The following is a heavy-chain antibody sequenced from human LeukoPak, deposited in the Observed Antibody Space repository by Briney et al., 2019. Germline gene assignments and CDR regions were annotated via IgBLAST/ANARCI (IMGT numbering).Heavy chain of an antibody. D-gene: IGHD5-12*01. CDR3: ARHTDQKYSGYDYPYFDY. Sequence: GGSLRLSCAASGFTFSSYSMNWVRQAPGKGLEWVSYISSSSSTIYYADSVKGRFTISRDNAKNSLYLQMNSLRAEDTAVYYCARHTDQKYSGYDYPYFDYWGQGTLVTVSS. V-gene: IGHV3-48*01. CDR2: ISSSSSTI. CDR1: GFTFSSYS. J-gene: IGHJ4*02.